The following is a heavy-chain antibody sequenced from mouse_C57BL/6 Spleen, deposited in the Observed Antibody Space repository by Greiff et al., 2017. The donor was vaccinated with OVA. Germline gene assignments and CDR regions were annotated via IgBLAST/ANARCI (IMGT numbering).Heavy chain of an antibody. J-gene: IGHJ2*01. CDR2: ILPGRGST. V-gene: IGHV1-9*01. CDR1: GFTINGYW. CDR3: ARCYGYCEGYLDY. D-gene: IGHD2-2*01. Sequence: QVQLQQSGAELMKPGASVKLSCKATGFTINGYWMEWVKQRPGHGLEWIGEILPGRGSTNYTQKFKGKATLTADTSSSTAYMQLRSLTSEDSAVYYGARCYGYCEGYLDYWGQGTTVTVSS.